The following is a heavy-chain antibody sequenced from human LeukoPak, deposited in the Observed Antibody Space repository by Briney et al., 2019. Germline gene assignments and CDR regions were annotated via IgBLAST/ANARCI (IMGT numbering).Heavy chain of an antibody. CDR2: ISISSSTI. J-gene: IGHJ1*01. V-gene: IGHV3-48*04. Sequence: PGGSLRLSCAASGFTFSSYSMNGVRQAPGKGLEWVSYISISSSTIYYADSVKGRFTISRDNAKNSLYLQMNSLRAEDTAVYYCASSSSGWWVIAPLNEYFQHWGQGTLVTVSS. CDR1: GFTFSSYS. D-gene: IGHD6-19*01. CDR3: ASSSSGWWVIAPLNEYFQH.